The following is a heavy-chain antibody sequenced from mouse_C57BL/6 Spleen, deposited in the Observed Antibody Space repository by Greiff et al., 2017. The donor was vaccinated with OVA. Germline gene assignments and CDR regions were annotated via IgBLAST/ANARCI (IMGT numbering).Heavy chain of an antibody. CDR2: INPSTGGT. CDR1: GYSFTGYY. CDR3: ASDSNYEDYAMDY. D-gene: IGHD2-5*01. J-gene: IGHJ4*01. Sequence: VQLQQSGPELVTPGASVKISCKASGYSFTGYYMNWVKQSPEKSLEWIGEINPSTGGTTYNQKFKAKATLTVDKSSSTAYMQLKSLTSEDSAVYYCASDSNYEDYAMDYWGQGTSVTVSS. V-gene: IGHV1-42*01.